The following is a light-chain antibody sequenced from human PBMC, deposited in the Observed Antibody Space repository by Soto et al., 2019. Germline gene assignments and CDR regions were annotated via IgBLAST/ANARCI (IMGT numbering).Light chain of an antibody. CDR3: QQYGSSTIT. CDR2: DAS. CDR1: QSVSSY. V-gene: IGKV3D-20*01. Sequence: EIVLTQSPATLYLSPGERATLSWRASQSVSSYLAWYQQKPGLAPRLLIYDASSRATGIPDRFSDSGSGTDFTLTISRLKHDDFATYDCQQYGSSTITFSQGTRLEIK. J-gene: IGKJ5*01.